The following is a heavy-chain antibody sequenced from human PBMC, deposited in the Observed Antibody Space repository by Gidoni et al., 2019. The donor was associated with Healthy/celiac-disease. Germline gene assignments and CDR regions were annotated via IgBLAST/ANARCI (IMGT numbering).Heavy chain of an antibody. V-gene: IGHV6-1*01. CDR2: TYYRSKWYN. CDR3: ARVPDYYDSSGYFDY. Sequence: QVQLQQSGPGLVKPSQTLSLPCALSGASFSSNSAAWNWIRQSPSRGLEWLGRTYYRSKWYNDYAVSVKSRITINPDTSKNQFSLQLNSVTPEDTAVYYCARVPDYYDSSGYFDYWGQGTLVTVSP. J-gene: IGHJ4*02. CDR1: GASFSSNSAA. D-gene: IGHD3-22*01.